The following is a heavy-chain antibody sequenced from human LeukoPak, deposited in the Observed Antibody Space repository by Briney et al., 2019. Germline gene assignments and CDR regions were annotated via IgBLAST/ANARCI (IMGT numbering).Heavy chain of an antibody. V-gene: IGHV1-8*02. CDR1: GYTFTSYA. D-gene: IGHD3-10*01. Sequence: ASVKVSCKASGYTFTSYAMNWVRQAPGQGLEWMGWISAYNGNTNYAQKLQGRVTMTRNTSISTAYMELSSLRSEDTAVYYCARRKRMVRGVITPHYYYYMDVWGKGTTVAISS. CDR2: ISAYNGNT. CDR3: ARRKRMVRGVITPHYYYYMDV. J-gene: IGHJ6*03.